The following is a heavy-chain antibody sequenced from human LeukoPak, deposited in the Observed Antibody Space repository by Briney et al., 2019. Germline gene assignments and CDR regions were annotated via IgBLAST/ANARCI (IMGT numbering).Heavy chain of an antibody. D-gene: IGHD3-3*01. CDR1: GGSFSGYY. CDR2: INHSGST. V-gene: IGHV4-34*01. CDR3: ARGDIEYYDFWSGYFETSYYFDY. J-gene: IGHJ4*02. Sequence: PSETLSLTCAVYGGSFSGYYWSWIRQPPGKGLEWIGEINHSGSTNYNPSLKSRVTISVDTSKNQFSLKLSSVTAADTAVYYRARGDIEYYDFWSGYFETSYYFDYWGQGTLVTVSS.